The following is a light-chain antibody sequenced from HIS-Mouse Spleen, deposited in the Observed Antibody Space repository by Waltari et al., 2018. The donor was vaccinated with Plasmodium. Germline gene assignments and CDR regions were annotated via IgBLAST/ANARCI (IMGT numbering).Light chain of an antibody. CDR3: CSYAGSYTFV. CDR1: SSDVGGDNY. Sequence: QSALTQPRSVSGSPGQSVTISCTGPSSDVGGDNYVSWYQQPPGKAPKLMIYDVSKRPSGVPDRFSGSKSGNTASLTISGLQAEDEADYYCCSYAGSYTFVFGTGTKVTVL. J-gene: IGLJ1*01. V-gene: IGLV2-11*01. CDR2: DVS.